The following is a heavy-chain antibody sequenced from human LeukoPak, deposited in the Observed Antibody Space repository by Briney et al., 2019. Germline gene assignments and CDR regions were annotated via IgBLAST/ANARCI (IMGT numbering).Heavy chain of an antibody. D-gene: IGHD3-3*01. V-gene: IGHV1-69*04. CDR1: GGTFSSYT. Sequence: SVKVSCKASGGTFSSYTISWVRQAPGQGLEWMGRIIPILGIANYAQKFRGRVTITADKSTSTAYMELSSLRSEDTAVYYCARDQSQITIFGVVSLDVWGKGTTVTVSS. CDR3: ARDQSQITIFGVVSLDV. CDR2: IIPILGIA. J-gene: IGHJ6*04.